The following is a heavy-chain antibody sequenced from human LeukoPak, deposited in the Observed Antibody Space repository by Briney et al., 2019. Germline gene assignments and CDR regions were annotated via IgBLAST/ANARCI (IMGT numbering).Heavy chain of an antibody. J-gene: IGHJ3*02. CDR2: IFYSGST. CDR1: GGSISDYY. CDR3: ARHPSALYAFDI. D-gene: IGHD3-3*01. Sequence: SETLSLTCTVSGGSISDYYWSWIRQPPGKELEWIGYIFYSGSTNYNPSLKSRVTISVDTSKNQFSLKLSSVTAADTAVYYCARHPSALYAFDIWGQGTMVTVSS. V-gene: IGHV4-59*08.